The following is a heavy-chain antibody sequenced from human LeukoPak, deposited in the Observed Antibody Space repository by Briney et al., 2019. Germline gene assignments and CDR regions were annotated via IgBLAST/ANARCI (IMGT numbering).Heavy chain of an antibody. CDR1: GYTFTGNY. V-gene: IGHV1-2*02. Sequence: GASVNVSCKASGYTFTGNYMHWVRQVPGQGLDRMGWINPKSGGTHYAQQFQGRVTMTRDKSISTAYMELSSLRSDDTAVYYCARGEFSSSWYPTWGQGTLVTVSS. J-gene: IGHJ4*02. CDR2: INPKSGGT. CDR3: ARGEFSSSWYPT. D-gene: IGHD6-13*01.